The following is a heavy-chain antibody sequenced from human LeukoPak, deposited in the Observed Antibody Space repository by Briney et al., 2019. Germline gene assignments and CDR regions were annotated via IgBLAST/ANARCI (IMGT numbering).Heavy chain of an antibody. CDR3: VKDFCRGGNCPFPFFDS. J-gene: IGHJ4*02. CDR2: TVAGYSET. D-gene: IGHD4-23*01. Sequence: PGGSLRISCVASGFTISGHAMSWVRQAPAKGLEWVSITVAGYSETHYADSVRGRFTISRDDSSNTLSLEMNSLRADDTGTYYCVKDFCRGGNCPFPFFDSWGQGTVVTVSS. CDR1: GFTISGHA. V-gene: IGHV3-23*01.